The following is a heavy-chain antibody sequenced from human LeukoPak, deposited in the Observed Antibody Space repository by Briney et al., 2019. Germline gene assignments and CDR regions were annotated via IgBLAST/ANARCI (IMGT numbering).Heavy chain of an antibody. D-gene: IGHD2-15*01. CDR2: IFTSGRT. Sequence: SETLSLTCTVSGGSISSYYWSWIRQPAGKGLEWIGGIFTSGRTTYNPSLKSRVTISVGASKTQFSLRLRSGTAADTSVYYRARLWSTRCDGGSCPHQPNYWGQGTLVTVSS. J-gene: IGHJ4*02. CDR1: GGSISSYY. CDR3: ARLWSTRCDGGSCPHQPNY. V-gene: IGHV4-4*07.